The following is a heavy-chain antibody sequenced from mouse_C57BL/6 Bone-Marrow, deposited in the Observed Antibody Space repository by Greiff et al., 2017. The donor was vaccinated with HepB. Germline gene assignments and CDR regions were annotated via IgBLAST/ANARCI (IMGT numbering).Heavy chain of an antibody. CDR3: ARMRGYYYGSSYYFDY. J-gene: IGHJ2*01. CDR2: IYPGSGST. Sequence: QVQLQQSGAELVKPGASVKMSCKASGYTFTSYWITWVKQRPGQGLEWIGDIYPGSGSTNYNEKFKSKATLTVDTSSSTAYMQLSSLTSEDSAVYYCARMRGYYYGSSYYFDYWGQGTTLTVSS. CDR1: GYTFTSYW. D-gene: IGHD1-1*01. V-gene: IGHV1-55*01.